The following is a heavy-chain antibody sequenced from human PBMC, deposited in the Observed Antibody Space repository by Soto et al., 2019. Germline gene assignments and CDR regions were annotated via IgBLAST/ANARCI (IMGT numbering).Heavy chain of an antibody. CDR3: ASDKDRLQLGGNYYYILDV. Sequence: QVQLEQSGAEVKKPGSSVKVSCKAPGGTFSNSAISWVRQAPGQGLEWMGGIMPIFRTPDYAQKFQGRVTITADESTSTAYMELRGLRSDDTAVYYCASDKDRLQLGGNYYYILDVWGQGTTVTVSS. V-gene: IGHV1-69*12. CDR1: GGTFSNSA. J-gene: IGHJ6*02. D-gene: IGHD5-12*01. CDR2: IMPIFRTP.